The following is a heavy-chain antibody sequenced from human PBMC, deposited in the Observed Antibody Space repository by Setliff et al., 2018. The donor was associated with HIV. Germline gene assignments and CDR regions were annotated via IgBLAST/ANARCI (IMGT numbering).Heavy chain of an antibody. CDR2: IYYSGST. CDR1: DASISNYH. Sequence: PSETLSLTCTVSDASISNYHWSWIRQPPGKGLEWIGYIYYSGSTNYNPSLKSRVTISIDTSTNQFSLKLSSVTAADTAVYYCARDGYGDYEGYYYYYMDVWGKGTTVTV. V-gene: IGHV4-59*12. CDR3: ARDGYGDYEGYYYYYMDV. J-gene: IGHJ6*03. D-gene: IGHD4-17*01.